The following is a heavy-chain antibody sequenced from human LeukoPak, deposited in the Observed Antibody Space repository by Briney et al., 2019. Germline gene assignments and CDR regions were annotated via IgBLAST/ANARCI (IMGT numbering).Heavy chain of an antibody. D-gene: IGHD3-9*01. V-gene: IGHV3-11*01. J-gene: IGHJ1*01. CDR3: ARDGHYDNLTGYFQD. CDR2: ITNSGTTI. Sequence: GGSLRLSCAASGFTFTDYYMSWIRQAPGKGLEWVSYITNSGTTIYYADSAKGRFTISRDNAKNSLYLQMNSLRAEDTAVYYCARDGHYDNLTGYFQDWGQGTLVTVSS. CDR1: GFTFTDYY.